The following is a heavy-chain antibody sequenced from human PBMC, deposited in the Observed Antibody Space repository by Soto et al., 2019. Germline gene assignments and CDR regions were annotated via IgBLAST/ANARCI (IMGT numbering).Heavy chain of an antibody. Sequence: ASETLSLTCTVSGGSVSSGSYYWSWIRQPPGKGLEWIGYIYYSGSTNYNPSLKSRVTISVDTSKNQFSLKLSSVTAADTAVYYCARGKHYYGSGSKNYYYYGMDVWGQGTTVTVS. V-gene: IGHV4-61*01. D-gene: IGHD3-10*01. CDR3: ARGKHYYGSGSKNYYYYGMDV. CDR1: GGSVSSGSYY. CDR2: IYYSGST. J-gene: IGHJ6*02.